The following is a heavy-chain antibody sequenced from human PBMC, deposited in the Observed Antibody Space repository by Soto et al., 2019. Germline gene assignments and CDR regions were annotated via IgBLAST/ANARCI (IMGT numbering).Heavy chain of an antibody. CDR2: ITYNGVTT. J-gene: IGHJ4*02. Sequence: PGGSLRLSCAASGFTFSNYAMSWVRQAPGKGLEWVSTITYNGVTTYYADSVKGRFTISRDNSKNTLYLQMHNLRAEDTAVYYCAKDLGSGIAAAGAIDYWGQGTLVTVSS. V-gene: IGHV3-23*01. D-gene: IGHD6-13*01. CDR3: AKDLGSGIAAAGAIDY. CDR1: GFTFSNYA.